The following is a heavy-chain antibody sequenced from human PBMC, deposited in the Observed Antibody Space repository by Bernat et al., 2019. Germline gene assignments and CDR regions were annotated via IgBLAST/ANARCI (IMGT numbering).Heavy chain of an antibody. J-gene: IGHJ3*01. V-gene: IGHV3-48*01. CDR1: GFTFSTYP. CDR2: IRDTGRAM. CDR3: VRDDKFAFDV. Sequence: EVRLVESGGGLVQPGGSLRLSCAASGFTFSTYPMNWVRQAPGKGLEWVSNIRDTGRAMYYADSVKGRFTISRDNANTSLFLQMNSLRAEDTAVYYCVRDDKFAFDVWGQGTVVTVSS.